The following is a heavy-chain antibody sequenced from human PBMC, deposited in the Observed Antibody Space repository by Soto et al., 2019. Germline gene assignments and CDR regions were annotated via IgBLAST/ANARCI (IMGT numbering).Heavy chain of an antibody. CDR2: ISYDGSNK. J-gene: IGHJ6*02. Sequence: PGGSLRLSCAATGFTFSSYGMHWVRQAPGKGLEWVAVISYDGSNKYYADSVKGRFTISRDNSKNTLYLQMNSLRAEDTAVYYCAKDRGQLARYYGMDAWGQGTTVTVSS. CDR3: AKDRGQLARYYGMDA. V-gene: IGHV3-30*18. D-gene: IGHD6-13*01. CDR1: GFTFSSYG.